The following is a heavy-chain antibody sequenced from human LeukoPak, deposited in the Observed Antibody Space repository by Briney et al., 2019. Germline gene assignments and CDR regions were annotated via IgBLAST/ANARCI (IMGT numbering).Heavy chain of an antibody. D-gene: IGHD6-19*01. Sequence: GGSLRLSCEASGFTFSNYAMAWVRQAPGKGLECVSVINNSGDNTNYGNSVKGRFTVSRDNSKNTLYLQMNGLRAEDMAVYYCAKGGWYMGFDYWGQGALVTVSS. J-gene: IGHJ4*02. V-gene: IGHV3-23*01. CDR2: INNSGDNT. CDR3: AKGGWYMGFDY. CDR1: GFTFSNYA.